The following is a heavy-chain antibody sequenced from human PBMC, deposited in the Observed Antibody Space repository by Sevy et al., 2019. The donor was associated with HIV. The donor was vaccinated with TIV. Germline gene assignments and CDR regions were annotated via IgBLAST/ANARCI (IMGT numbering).Heavy chain of an antibody. V-gene: IGHV4-61*01. CDR2: ISHSGYT. J-gene: IGHJ4*02. CDR3: ARGGNVHGGLYFDL. Sequence: ETLSLTCTVSGDSGDRTIYYWTWIRQPPGKALEWIGFISHSGYTSYNASLKSRVVLSIDAARNQFSLKLTSVQAADTAIYYCARGGNVHGGLYFDLWDQGSLVTVSS. D-gene: IGHD2-15*01. CDR1: GDSGDRTIYY.